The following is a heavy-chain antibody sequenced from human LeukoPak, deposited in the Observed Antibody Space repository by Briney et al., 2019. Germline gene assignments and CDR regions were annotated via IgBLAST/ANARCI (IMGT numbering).Heavy chain of an antibody. V-gene: IGHV1-2*02. D-gene: IGHD5-18*01. Sequence: GASVKVSCKTSGYSFTTFGISWVRQAPGQGLEWMGWINPNSGGTNYAQKFQGRVTMTRDTSISTAYMELSRLRSDDTAVYYCARELDTAMVMVVEDYWGQGTLVTVSS. CDR2: INPNSGGT. CDR1: GYSFTTFG. CDR3: ARELDTAMVMVVEDY. J-gene: IGHJ4*02.